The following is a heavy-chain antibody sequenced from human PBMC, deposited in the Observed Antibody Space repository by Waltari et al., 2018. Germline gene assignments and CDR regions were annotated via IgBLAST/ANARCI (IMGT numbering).Heavy chain of an antibody. Sequence: QVQLVQSGAEVKKPGSSVKVSCKASGGTFSSSALSWVRQAPGQGLEWMGGIIPIFGTATYAQKFQGRVTITADESTSTAYMELSSLRSEDTAVYYCARGGTGGYMDVWGKGTTVTVSS. D-gene: IGHD7-27*01. CDR1: GGTFSSSA. V-gene: IGHV1-69*12. J-gene: IGHJ6*03. CDR2: IIPIFGTA. CDR3: ARGGTGGYMDV.